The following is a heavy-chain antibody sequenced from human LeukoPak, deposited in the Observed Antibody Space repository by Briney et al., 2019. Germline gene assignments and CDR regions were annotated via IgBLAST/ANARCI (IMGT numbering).Heavy chain of an antibody. CDR1: GFTVSDYY. Sequence: PGGSLRLSCAVSGFTVSDYYMSWVRQAPGKGLEWVSVIYSGGKTYYADSVKGRFTISRDDSKNTLHLQMNSLRAEDTAVYYCARINYYDGSGFYRDYWSQGTLVTVSS. CDR3: ARINYYDGSGFYRDY. CDR2: IYSGGKT. V-gene: IGHV3-53*01. J-gene: IGHJ4*02. D-gene: IGHD3-22*01.